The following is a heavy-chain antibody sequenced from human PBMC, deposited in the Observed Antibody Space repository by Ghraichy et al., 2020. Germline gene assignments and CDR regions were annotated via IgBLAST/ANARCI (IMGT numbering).Heavy chain of an antibody. D-gene: IGHD2/OR15-2a*01. CDR1: CGSISISSYF. Sequence: SETLSLTCTVSCGSISISSYFWGWIRQPPGQGLEWIGSNYYRGSSNYKPSLKSRVTISVDTSKNQFSLKLSSVTAADTAVYYCTRRKNFDGVDVWGQGTTVTVSS. CDR3: TRRKNFDGVDV. J-gene: IGHJ6*02. V-gene: IGHV4-39*01. CDR2: NYYRGSS.